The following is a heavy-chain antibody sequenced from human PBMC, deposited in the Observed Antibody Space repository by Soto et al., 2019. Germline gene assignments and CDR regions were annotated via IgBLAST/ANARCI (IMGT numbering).Heavy chain of an antibody. D-gene: IGHD2-2*02. CDR2: IIPIFGTA. CDR1: GGTFSSYA. Sequence: SVKVSSKASGGTFSSYAISWGRQAPVQGLEWMGGIIPIFGTANYAQKFQGRVTITADESTSTAYMELSSLRSEDTAVYYCARVVGDIVVVPAAIRHYYYYGMDVWGQGTKVTVYS. CDR3: ARVVGDIVVVPAAIRHYYYYGMDV. V-gene: IGHV1-69*13. J-gene: IGHJ6*02.